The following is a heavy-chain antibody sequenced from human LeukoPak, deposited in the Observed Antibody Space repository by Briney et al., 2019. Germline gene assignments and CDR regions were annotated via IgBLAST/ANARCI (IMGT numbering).Heavy chain of an antibody. CDR3: AREVADCGGDCLAP. CDR1: GFTFSTYE. D-gene: IGHD2-21*02. V-gene: IGHV3-48*03. J-gene: IGHJ5*02. CDR2: ISSSGSMI. Sequence: GSLRLSCAASGFTFSTYEMNWVRQAPGRGLEWVSYISSSGSMIYYADSVKGRFTVSRDNAKNPLYLQMNSLTVEDTAVYYCAREVADCGGDCLAPWGQGTLVTVSS.